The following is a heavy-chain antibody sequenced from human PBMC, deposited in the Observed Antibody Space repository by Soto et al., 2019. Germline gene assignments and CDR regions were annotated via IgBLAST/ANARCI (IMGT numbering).Heavy chain of an antibody. CDR2: IYHSGST. CDR3: ARSTVSGSYPNWYLDL. D-gene: IGHD1-26*01. Sequence: QVQLQESGPGLVKPSGTLSLTCAVSGGSISSSNWWRWVRPPPGKGLDWIGEIYHSGSTNYNPSLKSRFTISVDKSTNQFSLKLSSVTAADTGVYYCARSTVSGSYPNWYLDLWGRGTLVTVSA. V-gene: IGHV4-4*02. J-gene: IGHJ2*01. CDR1: GGSISSSNW.